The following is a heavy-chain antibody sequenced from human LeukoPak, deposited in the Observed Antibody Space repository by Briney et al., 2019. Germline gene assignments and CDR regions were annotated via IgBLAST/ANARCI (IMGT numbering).Heavy chain of an antibody. V-gene: IGHV2-70*11. D-gene: IGHD3-22*01. J-gene: IGHJ4*02. CDR1: GFSLSTSGMC. CDR2: IDWDDDK. CDR3: ARILYDSSGYSSYYFDY. Sequence: SGPALVKPTQTLTLTCTFSGFSLSTSGMCVSWIRQPPGKALEWLARIDWDDDKYYSTSLKTRLTISKDTSKNQVVLTMTNMDPVDTATYYCARILYDSSGYSSYYFDYWGQGTLVTVSS.